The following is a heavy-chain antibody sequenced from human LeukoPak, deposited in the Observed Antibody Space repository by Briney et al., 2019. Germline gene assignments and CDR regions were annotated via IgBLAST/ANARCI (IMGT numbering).Heavy chain of an antibody. CDR2: ISSSSSFI. CDR3: AKVDNWKYGHHDF. CDR1: GFNFSSYS. V-gene: IGHV3-21*01. Sequence: GGSLRLSCTGSGFNFSSYSMSWVRQAPWKGLEFVSSISSSSSFIYYADSVKGRFTISRDNAKKSLSLQMNSLRADDTAVYYCAKVDNWKYGHHDFWGQGTLVTVSS. J-gene: IGHJ4*02. D-gene: IGHD1-1*01.